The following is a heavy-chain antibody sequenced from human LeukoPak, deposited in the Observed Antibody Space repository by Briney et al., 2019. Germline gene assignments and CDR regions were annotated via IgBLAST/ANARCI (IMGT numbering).Heavy chain of an antibody. Sequence: SETLSLTCTVSGDSISSSSYSWAWIRQPPGKGLEWLATVYYRVTSYSNPSLRSRVSISLDASQSQLSLRVTSVTAADTAVYYCARGLRYYDSRDRFDFWGQGALVTVSS. D-gene: IGHD3-22*01. CDR2: VYYRVTS. V-gene: IGHV4-39*07. J-gene: IGHJ4*02. CDR1: GDSISSSSYS. CDR3: ARGLRYYDSRDRFDF.